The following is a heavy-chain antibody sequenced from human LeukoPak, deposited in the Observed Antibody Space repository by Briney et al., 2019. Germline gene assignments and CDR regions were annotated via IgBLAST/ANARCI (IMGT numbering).Heavy chain of an antibody. D-gene: IGHD6-19*01. V-gene: IGHV4-34*01. CDR3: ARGPSSGWYGY. CDR2: INHSGST. CDR1: GGSFSGYY. Sequence: PSETLSLTYAVYGGSFSGYYWSWIRQPPGKGLEWIGEINHSGSTNYNPSLKSRVTISVDTSKNQFSLKLSSVTAADTAVYYCARGPSSGWYGYWGQGTLVTVSS. J-gene: IGHJ4*02.